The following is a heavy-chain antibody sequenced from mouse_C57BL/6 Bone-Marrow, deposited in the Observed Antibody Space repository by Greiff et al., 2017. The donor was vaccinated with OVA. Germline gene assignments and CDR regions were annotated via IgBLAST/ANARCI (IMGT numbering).Heavy chain of an antibody. CDR2: IYPGDGDT. CDR1: GYAFSSSW. V-gene: IGHV1-82*01. J-gene: IGHJ2*01. D-gene: IGHD2-1*01. CDR3: ARSTGYFDY. Sequence: QVQLQQSGPELVKPGASVKISCKASGYAFSSSWMNWVKQRPGKGLEWIGRIYPGDGDTNYNGKFKGKATLTADTSSSTAYMQLSSLTSEDSAVYYCARSTGYFDYWGQGTTLTVSS.